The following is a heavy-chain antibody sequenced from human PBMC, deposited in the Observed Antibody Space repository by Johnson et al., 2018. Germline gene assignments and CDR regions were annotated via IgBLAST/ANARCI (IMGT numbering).Heavy chain of an antibody. CDR3: TRRGPFDFIYDPYDM. CDR1: GGSISSYY. V-gene: IGHV4-59*01. D-gene: IGHD3-9*01. Sequence: QVQLQESGPGLVKPSETLSLTCTVSGGSISSYYWSWIRQPPGKGLEWIGYIYYSGSTNYNPSLKSRVTISVDTSKNQFSLKLSSVPAADTAVYYCTRRGPFDFIYDPYDMWGQGTMVTVSS. J-gene: IGHJ3*02. CDR2: IYYSGST.